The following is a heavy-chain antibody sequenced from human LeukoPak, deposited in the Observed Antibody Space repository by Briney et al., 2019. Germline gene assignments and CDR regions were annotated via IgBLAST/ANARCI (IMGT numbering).Heavy chain of an antibody. CDR3: ARDHSGSYYGYFDY. V-gene: IGHV3-11*01. Sequence: GGSLRLSCAASGFTFSDYYMSWIRRAPGKELEWVSYISSSGSTIYYADSVKGRFTISRDNAKNSLYLQMNSLRAEDTAVYYCARDHSGSYYGYFDYWGQRTLVTVSS. J-gene: IGHJ4*02. D-gene: IGHD1-26*01. CDR1: GFTFSDYY. CDR2: ISSSGSTI.